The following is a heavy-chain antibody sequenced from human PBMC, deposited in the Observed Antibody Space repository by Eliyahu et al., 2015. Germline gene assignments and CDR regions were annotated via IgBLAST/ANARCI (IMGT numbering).Heavy chain of an antibody. CDR1: GGSSTTSY. J-gene: IGHJ4*02. CDR2: VFYSGSS. V-gene: IGHV4-59*01. Sequence: QVQLQESGPGLVKPSEXXSLTCXVSGGSSTTSYXSWXRQSPGKGLEWIGYVFYSGSSNYNPSLKGRATISVDSSKDQFSLRLTSLTAADTAVYYCARGGSVGTRPLDYWGQGILITVSS. CDR3: ARGGSVGTRPLDY. D-gene: IGHD4-23*01.